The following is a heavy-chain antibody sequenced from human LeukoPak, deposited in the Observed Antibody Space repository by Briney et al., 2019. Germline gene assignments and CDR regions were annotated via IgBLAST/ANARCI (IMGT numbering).Heavy chain of an antibody. V-gene: IGHV3-23*01. Sequence: GGSLRLSCAASGFTFSSYGMSWLRQAPGKGLEWVSAISGSGGSTYYADSVKGRFTISRDNSKNTLYLQMNSLRAEDTAVYSCAKRYGSGSYYSIYYYYMDVWGKGTTVTISS. CDR1: GFTFSSYG. D-gene: IGHD3-10*01. J-gene: IGHJ6*03. CDR2: ISGSGGST. CDR3: AKRYGSGSYYSIYYYYMDV.